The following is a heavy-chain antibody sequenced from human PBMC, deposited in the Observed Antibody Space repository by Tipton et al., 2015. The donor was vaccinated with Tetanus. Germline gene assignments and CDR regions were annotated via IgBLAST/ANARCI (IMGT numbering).Heavy chain of an antibody. V-gene: IGHV4-31*02. J-gene: IGHJ4*02. Sequence: LRLSCTVSGGSISSSPYFWNWIRQQPGKGPEWIGYIYYSGNTYYNPSFESRVTISVDTAKNQFSLRMNSVTAADTAMYFCARANFDFSKKGPFDSWGQGILVIVSA. D-gene: IGHD3-3*01. CDR2: IYYSGNT. CDR3: ARANFDFSKKGPFDS. CDR1: GGSISSSPYF.